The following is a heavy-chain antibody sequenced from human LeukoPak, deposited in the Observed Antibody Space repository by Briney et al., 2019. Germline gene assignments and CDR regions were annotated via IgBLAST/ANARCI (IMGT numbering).Heavy chain of an antibody. CDR1: GFTFSNYA. D-gene: IGHD3-9*01. Sequence: GVSLRLSCVASGFTFSNYAMSWVRQAPGKRLEWVSAVTGRGGSTYYADSVKGRFTISRDNSRNTLFLQMNSLRAEDTAIYYCAKWGDFDILTGYYVSDFWGQGTLVTVSS. V-gene: IGHV3-23*01. CDR3: AKWGDFDILTGYYVSDF. CDR2: VTGRGGST. J-gene: IGHJ4*02.